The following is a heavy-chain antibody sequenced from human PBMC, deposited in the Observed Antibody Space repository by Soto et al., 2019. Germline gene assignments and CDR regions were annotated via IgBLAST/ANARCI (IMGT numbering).Heavy chain of an antibody. J-gene: IGHJ3*02. CDR1: GFTFSSYW. Sequence: ESGGGLVQPGGSLRLSCAASGFTFSSYWMSWVRQAPGKGLEWVANIKQDGSEKYYVDSVKGRFTISRDNAKNSLYLQMNSLRAEDTAVYYCAREAYCSGGSCYSLGAFDIWGQGTMVTVSS. CDR2: IKQDGSEK. V-gene: IGHV3-7*01. D-gene: IGHD2-15*01. CDR3: AREAYCSGGSCYSLGAFDI.